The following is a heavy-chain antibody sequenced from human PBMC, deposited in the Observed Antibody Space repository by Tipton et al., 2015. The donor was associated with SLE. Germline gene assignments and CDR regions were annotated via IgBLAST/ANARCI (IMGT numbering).Heavy chain of an antibody. J-gene: IGHJ6*03. Sequence: TLSLTCTVSGGSISSSSYYWGWIRQPPGKGLEWIGSIYYSGSTNYNPSLKSRVTISVDTSKNQFSLKLSSVTAADTAVYYCARVPGEYDYYYYMDVWGKGTTVTVSS. D-gene: IGHD2/OR15-2a*01. CDR2: IYYSGST. V-gene: IGHV4-39*07. CDR3: ARVPGEYDYYYYMDV. CDR1: GGSISSSSYY.